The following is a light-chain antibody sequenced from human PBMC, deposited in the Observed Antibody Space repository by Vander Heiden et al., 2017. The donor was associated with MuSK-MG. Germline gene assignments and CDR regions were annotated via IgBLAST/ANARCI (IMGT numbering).Light chain of an antibody. V-gene: IGKV1-5*01. Sequence: DIQMTQSPSTLSASVGDRVTITCRASQSISSLLAWYQQKPGKAPKLLIYDASSLESGVPSRFSGSGSGTEFTLTISSLQPDDFATYYCQQDNSSPGTFGQGTKVXIK. J-gene: IGKJ1*01. CDR1: QSISSL. CDR3: QQDNSSPGT. CDR2: DAS.